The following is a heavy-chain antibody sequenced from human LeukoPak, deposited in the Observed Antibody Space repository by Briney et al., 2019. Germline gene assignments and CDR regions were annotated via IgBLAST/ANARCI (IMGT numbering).Heavy chain of an antibody. CDR2: ITSSSSYI. CDR1: GFTFSTYT. J-gene: IGHJ4*02. Sequence: GGSLRLSCAASGFTFSTYTMNWVRQAPGKGLEWVSSITSSSSYIYYADSVKGRFTTSRDNAKNSLYLQMNSLRAEDTAVYYCARDFSSGSYYGDYYFDYWGQGTLVTVSS. D-gene: IGHD1-26*01. CDR3: ARDFSSGSYYGDYYFDY. V-gene: IGHV3-21*01.